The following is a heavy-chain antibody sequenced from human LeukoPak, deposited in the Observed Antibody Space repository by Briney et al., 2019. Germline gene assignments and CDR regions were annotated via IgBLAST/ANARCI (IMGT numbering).Heavy chain of an antibody. CDR2: IGTAGDT. D-gene: IGHD3-10*01. CDR3: ARAMLRGLLDAFDI. V-gene: IGHV3-13*03. CDR1: GFTFSSYD. Sequence: GGSLRLSCAACGFTFSSYDMHWVRQATGKGLEWVSAIGTAGDTYYPGSVKGQFTISRENAKNSLYLQMNSLRVEDTAVYYCARAMLRGLLDAFDIWGQGTMVTVSS. J-gene: IGHJ3*02.